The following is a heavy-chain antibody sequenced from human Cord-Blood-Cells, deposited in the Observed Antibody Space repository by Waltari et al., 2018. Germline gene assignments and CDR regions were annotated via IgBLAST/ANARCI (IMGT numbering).Heavy chain of an antibody. Sequence: QLQLQESGPGLVKPSETLSLTCTVSGGSISSRSYYWGWIRQPPGTGLEWIGSIYYSGSTYYNPSLKSRVTISVDTSKNQFSLKLSSVTAADTAVYYCARRGLEDFDYWGQGTLVTVSS. D-gene: IGHD6-25*01. V-gene: IGHV4-39*01. CDR3: ARRGLEDFDY. CDR2: IYYSGST. J-gene: IGHJ4*02. CDR1: GGSISSRSYY.